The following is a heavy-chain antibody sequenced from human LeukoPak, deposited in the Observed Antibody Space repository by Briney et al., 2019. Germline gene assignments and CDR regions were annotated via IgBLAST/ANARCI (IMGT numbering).Heavy chain of an antibody. CDR2: ISNSGNTK. Sequence: PGGTLRLSCAASGFTFSNYEMNWIRQAPGKGLEWISYISNSGNTKYYADSVKGRFTISRDNSKNTLYLQMNSLRAEDTAVYYCASPVATGPPETDYWGQGTLVTVSS. D-gene: IGHD5-12*01. V-gene: IGHV3-48*03. J-gene: IGHJ4*02. CDR3: ASPVATGPPETDY. CDR1: GFTFSNYE.